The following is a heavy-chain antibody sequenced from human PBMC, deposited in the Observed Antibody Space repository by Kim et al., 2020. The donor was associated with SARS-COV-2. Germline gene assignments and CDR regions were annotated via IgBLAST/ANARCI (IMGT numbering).Heavy chain of an antibody. CDR3: ACATRAAASDIFFVY. V-gene: IGHV3-23*01. D-gene: IGHD6-25*01. Sequence: GGSLRLSCTASGFTFADLAMTWLRQAPGRALEWVSTIHHTGVYRYYADSVKGRFTIARDNSRNTLYLQINNVGVDDAAVYYCACATRAAASDIFFVYWGQGTLVPVSP. CDR1: GFTFADLA. J-gene: IGHJ4*02. CDR2: IHHTGVYR.